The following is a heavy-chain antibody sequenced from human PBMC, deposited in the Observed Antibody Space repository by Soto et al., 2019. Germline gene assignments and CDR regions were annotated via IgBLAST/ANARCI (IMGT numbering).Heavy chain of an antibody. D-gene: IGHD3-9*01. Sequence: QAHLVESGGGVGQPGGSLRLSCAASEFSFSSYAMHWIRQAPGKGLEWVAVISFDGNIIHYADSVKGRFIISRDNSKNTLYLQMHSLSGEDTAVYYCARTFDTITYYFDYWGQGTLVTVSS. J-gene: IGHJ4*02. CDR1: EFSFSSYA. CDR3: ARTFDTITYYFDY. CDR2: ISFDGNII. V-gene: IGHV3-30-3*01.